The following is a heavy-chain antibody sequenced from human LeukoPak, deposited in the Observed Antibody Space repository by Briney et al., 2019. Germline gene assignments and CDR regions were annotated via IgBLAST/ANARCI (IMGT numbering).Heavy chain of an antibody. J-gene: IGHJ6*03. CDR2: INPNSGGT. Sequence: ASVKVSCKASGYTFTGYYMHWVRQAPGQGLEWMGWINPNSGGTNYAQKFQGRVTMTRDTSISTAYMELSRLRSDDTAVYYCARARLRVAVAGSSYMDVWGKGTTVTVSS. D-gene: IGHD6-19*01. CDR3: ARARLRVAVAGSSYMDV. V-gene: IGHV1-2*02. CDR1: GYTFTGYY.